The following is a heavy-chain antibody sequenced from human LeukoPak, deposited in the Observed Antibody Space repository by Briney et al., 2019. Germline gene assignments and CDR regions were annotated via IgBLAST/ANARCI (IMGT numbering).Heavy chain of an antibody. CDR1: GYSISSGYY. V-gene: IGHV4-38-2*01. CDR2: IYHSGST. Sequence: SETLSLTCAVSGYSISSGYYWGWIRQPPGKGLEWIGSIYHSGSTYYNPSLKSRVTISVDTSKNQFSLKLSSVTAADTAVYYCARGPLWFGELCFDYWGQGTLVTVSS. D-gene: IGHD3-10*01. CDR3: ARGPLWFGELCFDY. J-gene: IGHJ4*02.